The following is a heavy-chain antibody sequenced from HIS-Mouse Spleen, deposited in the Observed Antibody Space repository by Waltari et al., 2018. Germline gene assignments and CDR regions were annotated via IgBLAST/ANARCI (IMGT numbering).Heavy chain of an antibody. D-gene: IGHD1-26*01. V-gene: IGHV1-69*04. Sequence: QVQLVQSGAEVKKPGSSVKVSCKASGGTFSSYALSCVRQAPGQGLEWMGRIIPILGIANYAQKFQGRVTITADKSTSTAYMELSSLRSEDTAVYYCARASPGKRNWFDPWGQGTLVTVSS. CDR1: GGTFSSYA. CDR2: IIPILGIA. J-gene: IGHJ5*02. CDR3: ARASPGKRNWFDP.